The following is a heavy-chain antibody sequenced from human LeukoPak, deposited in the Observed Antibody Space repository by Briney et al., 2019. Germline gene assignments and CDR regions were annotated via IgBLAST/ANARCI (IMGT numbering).Heavy chain of an antibody. V-gene: IGHV1-18*01. D-gene: IGHD3-3*01. CDR1: GYTFTSYG. Sequence: ASVKVSCKASGYTFTSYGISWVRQAPGQGLEWMGWISAYNGNTNYAQKLQGRVTMTTDTSTSTAYMELRNLRSDDTAVYYCARDGPDYDFSSGYSDPKFGYWGQGTLVTVSS. CDR2: ISAYNGNT. CDR3: ARDGPDYDFSSGYSDPKFGY. J-gene: IGHJ4*02.